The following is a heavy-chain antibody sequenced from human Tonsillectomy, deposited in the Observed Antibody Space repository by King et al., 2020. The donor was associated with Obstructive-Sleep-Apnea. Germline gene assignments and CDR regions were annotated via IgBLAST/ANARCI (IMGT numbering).Heavy chain of an antibody. D-gene: IGHD2-2*02. CDR2: IRSGGSSI. CDR3: ARSRGIVYQGAWAA. V-gene: IGHV3-11*01. J-gene: IGHJ5*01. Sequence: VQLVESGGGLVKPGGSLRLSCAASGFSFSDYYMSWIRQAPGKGLEWISYIRSGGSSIYYADSVKGRFTMSRDNAKQALYLQMDRLRAEDTAVYYCARSRGIVYQGAWAAWCGGTLVIVSS. CDR1: GFSFSDYY.